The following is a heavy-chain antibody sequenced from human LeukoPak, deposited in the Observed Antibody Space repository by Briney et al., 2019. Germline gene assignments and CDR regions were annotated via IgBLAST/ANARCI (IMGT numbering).Heavy chain of an antibody. CDR2: IYYSGST. CDR1: GGSISSYY. V-gene: IGHV4-59*01. J-gene: IGHJ6*02. Sequence: PSETLSLTCTVSGGSISSYYWSWIRQPPGKGLEWIGYIYYSGSTNYNPSLKSRVTISVDTSKNQFSLKLSSVTAADTAVYYCARGMTTVTHYYYGMDVWGQGTTVTVSS. D-gene: IGHD4-17*01. CDR3: ARGMTTVTHYYYGMDV.